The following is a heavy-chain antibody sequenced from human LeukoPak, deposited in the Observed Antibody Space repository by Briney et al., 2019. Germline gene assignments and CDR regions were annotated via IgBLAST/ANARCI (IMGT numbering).Heavy chain of an antibody. CDR1: GFAFNSYG. V-gene: IGHV3-30*18. J-gene: IGHJ4*02. Sequence: GRSLRLSCAASGFAFNSYGMHWVRQASGKGLEWLAIISHDGSNTYYADSVKGRITISRDNSKITLYLQMNGLRAEDTALFYCAKAVVVVPAATPFDYWGLGTLVTVSS. CDR3: AKAVVVVPAATPFDY. D-gene: IGHD2-2*01. CDR2: ISHDGSNT.